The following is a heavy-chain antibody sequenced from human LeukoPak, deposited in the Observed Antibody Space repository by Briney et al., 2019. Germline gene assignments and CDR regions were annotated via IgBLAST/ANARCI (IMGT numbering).Heavy chain of an antibody. CDR1: GFTFSSYG. V-gene: IGHV3-23*01. CDR2: ISGSGSDGST. D-gene: IGHD3-10*01. CDR3: ARVKGSGSYSIDY. J-gene: IGHJ4*02. Sequence: GGSLRLSCAASGFTFSSYGMSWVRQAPGKGLEWVSGISGSGSDGSTYYADSVKGRFTISRDNAKNSLYLQMNSLRAEDTAVYYCARVKGSGSYSIDYWGQGTLVTVSS.